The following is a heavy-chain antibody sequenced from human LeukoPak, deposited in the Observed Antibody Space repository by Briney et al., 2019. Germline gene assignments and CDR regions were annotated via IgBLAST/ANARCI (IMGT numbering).Heavy chain of an antibody. CDR2: ISGTGGYT. D-gene: IGHD2-2*01. Sequence: GGSLRLSCAASGFTFSNSAMNWVRQAPGRGLEWVSVISGTGGYTHYADFVRGQFTISRDNSKNTVYLQMNSLRADDSAVYYCAKGPLASSNYYYDFWGQGTMVTVSS. CDR1: GFTFSNSA. V-gene: IGHV3-23*01. J-gene: IGHJ4*02. CDR3: AKGPLASSNYYYDF.